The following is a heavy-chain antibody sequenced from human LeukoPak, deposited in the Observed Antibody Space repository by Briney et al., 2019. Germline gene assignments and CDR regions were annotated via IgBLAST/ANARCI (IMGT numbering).Heavy chain of an antibody. Sequence: SETLSLTCSVSGGFNTHYYWTWIRQPPGKELEWIGYIYHSGSTKYNPSLKSRVTISVDTSKNHFSLKLSSVTAADTAVYYCARDRHDILTGEDYWGQGTLVTVSS. V-gene: IGHV4-59*12. D-gene: IGHD3-9*01. J-gene: IGHJ4*02. CDR1: GGFNTHYY. CDR3: ARDRHDILTGEDY. CDR2: IYHSGST.